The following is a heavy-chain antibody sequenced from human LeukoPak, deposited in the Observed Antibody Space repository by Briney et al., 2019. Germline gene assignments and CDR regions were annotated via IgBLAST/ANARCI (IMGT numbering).Heavy chain of an antibody. D-gene: IGHD3-22*01. CDR2: ISSFNGNT. CDR3: ARELRGTYYYESSGSDY. V-gene: IGHV1-18*01. CDR1: NYTLISYG. J-gene: IGHJ4*02. Sequence: SVKVSCKTWNYTLISYGMSWVRQAPGQGGEWMGWISSFNGNTNYSQKFQGRVTIPTDTSTSTGYLEVRSLRADDTTVYYCARELRGTYYYESSGSDYWGQGTLVTVSS.